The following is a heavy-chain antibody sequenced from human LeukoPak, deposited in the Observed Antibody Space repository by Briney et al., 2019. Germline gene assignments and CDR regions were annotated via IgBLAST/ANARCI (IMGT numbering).Heavy chain of an antibody. CDR1: GFTFGDYA. V-gene: IGHV3-49*04. J-gene: IGHJ4*02. CDR2: IRSKAYGGTT. D-gene: IGHD6-19*01. CDR3: IRYSSGSLDY. Sequence: GGSLRLSCTASGFTFGDYAMTWVRQAPGKGLEWVGLIRSKAYGGTTEYAASVKGRFTISRDDSKSIAYLQMNSLKTEDTAVYYCIRYSSGSLDYWGQGTLATVSS.